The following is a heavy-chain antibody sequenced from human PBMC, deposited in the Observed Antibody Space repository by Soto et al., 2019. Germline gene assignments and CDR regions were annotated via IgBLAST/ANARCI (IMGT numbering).Heavy chain of an antibody. D-gene: IGHD3-3*01. Sequence: EVQLLESGGGLVQPGGSLRLSCAASGFTFSSYAMSWVRQAPGKGLEWVSAISGSGGSTYDADSVKGRFTISRDNSKNTLYLQMNSLRAEDTAVYYCAKDQGFWSGYYSGVGGMDVWGQGTTVTVSS. J-gene: IGHJ6*02. CDR2: ISGSGGST. CDR1: GFTFSSYA. CDR3: AKDQGFWSGYYSGVGGMDV. V-gene: IGHV3-23*01.